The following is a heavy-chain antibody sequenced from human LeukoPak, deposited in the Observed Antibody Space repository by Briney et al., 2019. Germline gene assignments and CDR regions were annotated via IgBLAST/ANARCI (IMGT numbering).Heavy chain of an antibody. CDR3: ARDGSWGDYQFYFYMDV. CDR2: ISASGHYI. CDR1: GFTFRSFA. V-gene: IGHV3-23*01. J-gene: IGHJ6*03. D-gene: IGHD2-2*01. Sequence: PGGSLRLSCEASGFTFRSFAMSGVRQAPGKGLEWLSGISASGHYIYQADSVKGRFTISRDNSKNTLYIEINSLRVEDTAVYYCARDGSWGDYQFYFYMDVWGKGTTVTVSS.